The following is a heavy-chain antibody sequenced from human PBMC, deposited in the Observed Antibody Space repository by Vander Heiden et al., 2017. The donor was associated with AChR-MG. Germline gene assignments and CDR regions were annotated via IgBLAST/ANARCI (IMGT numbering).Heavy chain of an antibody. Sequence: QVQLQQWGAGLLKPSQTLSLTCAVYGGSFSGYYCSWIRQPPGKGLEWIGEINHSGSTNYNPSLKSRVTISVDTSKNQFSLKLSSVTAADTAVYYCARSIPDYYDSSGYYYSPFDYWGQGTLVTVSS. CDR2: INHSGST. CDR3: ARSIPDYYDSSGYYYSPFDY. V-gene: IGHV4-34*01. J-gene: IGHJ4*02. CDR1: GGSFSGYY. D-gene: IGHD3-22*01.